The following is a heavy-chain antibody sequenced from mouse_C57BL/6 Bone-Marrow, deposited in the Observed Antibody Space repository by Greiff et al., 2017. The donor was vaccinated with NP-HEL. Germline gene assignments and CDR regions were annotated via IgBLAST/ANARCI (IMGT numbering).Heavy chain of an antibody. D-gene: IGHD2-4*01. CDR1: GYTFTSYW. V-gene: IGHV1-64*01. CDR3: ASMEDMITTNWGYYAMDY. CDR2: IHPNSGST. J-gene: IGHJ4*01. Sequence: QVQLQQPGAELVKPGASVKLSCKASGYTFTSYWMHWVKQRPGQGLEWIGMIHPNSGSTNYNEKFKSKATLTVDKSSSTAYMQLSSLTSEDSAVYYCASMEDMITTNWGYYAMDYWGQGTSVTVSS.